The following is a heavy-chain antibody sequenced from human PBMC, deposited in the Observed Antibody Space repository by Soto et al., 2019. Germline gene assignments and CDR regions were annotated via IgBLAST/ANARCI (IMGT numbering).Heavy chain of an antibody. J-gene: IGHJ4*02. CDR3: AKGRGGSGSLTPRVDF. V-gene: IGHV3-23*01. CDR1: GFTFNNYA. CDR2: ISGGGDTT. D-gene: IGHD3-10*01. Sequence: EVQLLESGGGLVQPGGSLRLSCAASGFTFNNYAMTWVRQAPGKGLEWVSAISGGGDTTSYADSVKGRFTVSRDSSKNTLYLQMSSLRAEDTALYYCAKGRGGSGSLTPRVDFWGQETLVTVSS.